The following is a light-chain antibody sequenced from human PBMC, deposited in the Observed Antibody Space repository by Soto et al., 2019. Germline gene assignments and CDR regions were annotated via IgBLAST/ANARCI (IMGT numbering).Light chain of an antibody. CDR2: EVT. J-gene: IGLJ2*01. V-gene: IGLV2-14*01. Sequence: QSALTQPASVSGSPGQSITISCTGTSSDVGIYKYVSWYQQHPGKAPNLMIYEVTNRPSGVSNRFSGSKSGNTASLTISGLQAEDEAYYYCSSYTSSSTVVFGGGTKVTVL. CDR1: SSDVGIYKY. CDR3: SSYTSSSTVV.